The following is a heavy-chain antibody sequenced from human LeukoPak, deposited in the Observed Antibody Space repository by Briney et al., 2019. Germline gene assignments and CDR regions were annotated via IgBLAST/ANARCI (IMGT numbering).Heavy chain of an antibody. CDR2: IIPIFGTA. Sequence: ASVKVSCKAPGGTFSSYAISWVRQALGQGLEWMGGIIPIFGTANYAQKFQGRVTITADESTSTAYMELSSLRSEDTAVYYCARGAPYYYDSSGYYSPFDYWGQGTLVTVS. CDR1: GGTFSSYA. V-gene: IGHV1-69*13. J-gene: IGHJ4*02. D-gene: IGHD3-22*01. CDR3: ARGAPYYYDSSGYYSPFDY.